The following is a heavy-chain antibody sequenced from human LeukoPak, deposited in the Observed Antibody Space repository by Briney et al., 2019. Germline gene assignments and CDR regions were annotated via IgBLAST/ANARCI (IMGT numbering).Heavy chain of an antibody. CDR3: AKSLRNGSGWASDY. CDR1: GLTFDVYA. CDR2: ITWSNGEI. J-gene: IGHJ4*02. V-gene: IGHV3-9*01. D-gene: IGHD6-19*01. Sequence: PGGSLRLSCAASGLTFDVYAVHRVRHAPGKGLEWVSGITWSNGEIAYADSVKGRFTISRDNAKMYLQMNSLRTEDTAVYYCAKSLRNGSGWASDYWGQGTLVTVSS.